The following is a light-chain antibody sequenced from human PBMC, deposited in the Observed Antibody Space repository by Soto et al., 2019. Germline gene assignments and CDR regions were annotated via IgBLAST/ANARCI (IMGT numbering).Light chain of an antibody. Sequence: QSVLTQPASVSGSPGQSITISCTGTSSDVGSNNLVSWYQQHPGKAPKLMIYEVSKRPSGVSNRFSGSKSGSTASLTISGLQAEDEADYYCCSYAGSSIHVVFGGGTQLTVL. CDR2: EVS. J-gene: IGLJ2*01. CDR1: SSDVGSNNL. CDR3: CSYAGSSIHVV. V-gene: IGLV2-23*02.